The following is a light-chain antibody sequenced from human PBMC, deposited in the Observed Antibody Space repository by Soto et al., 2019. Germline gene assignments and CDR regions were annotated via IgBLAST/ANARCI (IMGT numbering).Light chain of an antibody. CDR3: RQYDSTPWT. J-gene: IGKJ1*01. CDR1: LYSSNNKNY. Sequence: LYSSNNKNYLACYQQKPGQPPKLLIYWASTRESGVPDRFSGSGSGTDSTFACGSRLPDDVVFYSLRQYDSTPWTFGQGTKVDIK. CDR2: WAS. V-gene: IGKV4-1*01.